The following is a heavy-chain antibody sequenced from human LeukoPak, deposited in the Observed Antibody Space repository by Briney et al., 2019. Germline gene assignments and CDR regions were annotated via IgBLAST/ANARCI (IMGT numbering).Heavy chain of an antibody. Sequence: GASLRLSCAAAGFTFSSYAMSWVRQAPGKGLEWVSAISGSGGSTYYADSVKGRFTISRDNSKNTLYLQMNSLRAEDTAVYYCAKGQTCSSSSVDYWGQGTLVTVSS. CDR1: GFTFSSYA. CDR2: ISGSGGST. J-gene: IGHJ4*02. CDR3: AKGQTCSSSSVDY. V-gene: IGHV3-23*01. D-gene: IGHD6-6*01.